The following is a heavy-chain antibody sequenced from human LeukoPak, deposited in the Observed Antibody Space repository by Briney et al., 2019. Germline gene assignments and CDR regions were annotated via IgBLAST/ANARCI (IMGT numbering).Heavy chain of an antibody. CDR1: GGTFSSYA. J-gene: IGHJ4*02. D-gene: IGHD5-18*01. CDR2: INPNSGGT. Sequence: ASVKVSCKASGGTFSSYAISWVRQAPGQGLEWMGWINPNSGGTNYAQKFQGRVTMTRDTSISTAYMELSRLRSDDTAVYYCARVYAAMAISFDYWGQGTLVTVSS. V-gene: IGHV1-2*02. CDR3: ARVYAAMAISFDY.